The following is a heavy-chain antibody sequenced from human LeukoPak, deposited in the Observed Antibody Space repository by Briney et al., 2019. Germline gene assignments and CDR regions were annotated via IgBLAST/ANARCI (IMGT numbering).Heavy chain of an antibody. CDR3: ARDLSAFDI. CDR1: GFTFSSYG. V-gene: IGHV3-33*01. CDR2: IWYDGSNK. J-gene: IGHJ3*02. Sequence: GGSLRLSCAASGFTFSSYGMHWVRQAPGKGLEWVAVIWYDGSNKYYADSVRGRFTISRDNSKNTLYLQMNSLRAEDTAVYYCARDLSAFDIWGQGTMVTVSS.